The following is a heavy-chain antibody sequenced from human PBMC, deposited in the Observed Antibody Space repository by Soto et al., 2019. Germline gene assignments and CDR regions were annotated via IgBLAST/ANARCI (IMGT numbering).Heavy chain of an antibody. CDR3: ATASPPDSSGYYNWFDP. Sequence: ASVKVSCKVSGYTLTELSMHWVRQAPGKGLEWMGGFDPEDGETIYAQKFQGRVTMTVDTSTDIAYMELSSLRSEDTAVYYCATASPPDSSGYYNWFDPWGQGTLVTVS. J-gene: IGHJ5*02. D-gene: IGHD3-22*01. CDR2: FDPEDGET. CDR1: GYTLTELS. V-gene: IGHV1-24*01.